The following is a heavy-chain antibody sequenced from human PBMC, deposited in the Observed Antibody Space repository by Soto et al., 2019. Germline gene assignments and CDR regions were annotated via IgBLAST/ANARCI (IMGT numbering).Heavy chain of an antibody. J-gene: IGHJ6*03. CDR3: ARVPGDQYYYYYMDV. D-gene: IGHD3-16*01. V-gene: IGHV5-51*01. CDR1: GYSFTNYW. Sequence: GGALKISCKGFGYSFTNYWIGWVRQVPGKGLEWMGIIHPGDSDTRYSPSFQGQVTISADKSISTAYLQWSSLKASDTAMYYCARVPGDQYYYYYMDVWGKGTTVTVSS. CDR2: IHPGDSDT.